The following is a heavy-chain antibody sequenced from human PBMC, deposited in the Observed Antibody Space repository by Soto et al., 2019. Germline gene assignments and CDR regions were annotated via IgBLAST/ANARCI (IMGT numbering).Heavy chain of an antibody. CDR2: IYPGDSDT. CDR3: ARHNGIAAEEVNWFDP. V-gene: IGHV5-51*01. D-gene: IGHD6-13*01. CDR1: GYSFTSYW. J-gene: IGHJ5*02. Sequence: PGESLKISCKGSGYSFTSYWIGWVRQMPGKGLEWMGIIYPGDSDTRYSPSFQGQVTISADKSISTAYLQWSSLKASGTAMYYCARHNGIAAEEVNWFDPWGQGTLVTVSS.